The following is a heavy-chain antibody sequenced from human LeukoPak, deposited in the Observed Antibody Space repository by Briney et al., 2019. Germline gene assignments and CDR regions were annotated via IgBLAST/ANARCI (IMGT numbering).Heavy chain of an antibody. CDR2: IYSGGST. Sequence: PGGSLRLSCAASGFTFSSNYMSWVRQAPGKGLEWVSVIYSGGSTYYADSVKGRFTISRDNTKNTLYLQMNSLRAEDTAVYYCARYCSSTSCYLYAFDIWGQGTMVTVSS. D-gene: IGHD2-2*01. V-gene: IGHV3-53*01. J-gene: IGHJ3*02. CDR3: ARYCSSTSCYLYAFDI. CDR1: GFTFSSNY.